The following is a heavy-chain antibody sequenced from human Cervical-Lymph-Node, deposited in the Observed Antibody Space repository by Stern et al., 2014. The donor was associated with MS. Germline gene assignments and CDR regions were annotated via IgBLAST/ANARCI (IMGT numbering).Heavy chain of an antibody. Sequence: QVQLVQSGAEVKQPGASVKVSCKTSGYSFTRSDIHWVRQAPGQGLEWMGLIVPGDGTTTYAQTWQGRVSMTRDTSATTAYLELRSLRSEDTAVYYCARSGLGGAVGSWGQGTLVTVSA. CDR1: GYSFTRSD. V-gene: IGHV1-46*04. CDR2: IVPGDGTT. CDR3: ARSGLGGAVGS. D-gene: IGHD3-10*01. J-gene: IGHJ5*02.